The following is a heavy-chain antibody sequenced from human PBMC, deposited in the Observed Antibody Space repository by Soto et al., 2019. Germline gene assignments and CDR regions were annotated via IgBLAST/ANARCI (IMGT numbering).Heavy chain of an antibody. Sequence: GGSLRLSCAASGFARSNYSMTWVRQAPGKGLEWVASIKHDRSEIYYVDSVKGRFTISRDDAKNSVSLEMDSLSAEDTAVYYCASYSGYVLPMDVWGKGTMVTVSS. CDR2: IKHDRSEI. CDR3: ASYSGYVLPMDV. CDR1: GFARSNYS. D-gene: IGHD5-12*01. J-gene: IGHJ6*03. V-gene: IGHV3-7*01.